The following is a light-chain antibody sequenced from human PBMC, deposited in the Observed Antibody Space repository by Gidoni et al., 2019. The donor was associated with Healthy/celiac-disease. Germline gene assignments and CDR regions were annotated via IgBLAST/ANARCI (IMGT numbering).Light chain of an antibody. CDR3: QQSYSTPRT. J-gene: IGKJ2*01. Sequence: DIQITKSPSSMSASVGDRVTITCRASQSISSYLNWYQQKPGTAPKLLIYAASSLQSGVPSRFSGSGSGTDFTLTISSLQPEDFATYYCQQSYSTPRTFGQGTKLEIK. V-gene: IGKV1-39*01. CDR1: QSISSY. CDR2: AAS.